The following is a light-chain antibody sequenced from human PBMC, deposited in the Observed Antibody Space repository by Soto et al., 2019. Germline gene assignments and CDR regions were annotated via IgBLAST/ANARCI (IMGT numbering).Light chain of an antibody. CDR1: QSISTN. V-gene: IGKV1-39*01. CDR3: QQSYSTRP. CDR2: AAS. Sequence: DIRVTQSPPTLSASVGDRVTITCRASQSISTNLNWFQQKPGKAPKLLIYAASSLQSGVPSRFSGSGSGTDFTLTISSLQPEDFATYYCQQSYSTRPFGQGTKVDIX. J-gene: IGKJ1*01.